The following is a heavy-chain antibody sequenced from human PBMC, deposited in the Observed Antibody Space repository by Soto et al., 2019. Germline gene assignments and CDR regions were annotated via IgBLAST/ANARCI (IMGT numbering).Heavy chain of an antibody. CDR2: ISSSSSTI. V-gene: IGHV3-48*01. D-gene: IGHD6-6*01. CDR3: ARVEQLVPGIVGY. Sequence: GGSLRLSCAASGFTFSSYSMNWVRQAPGKGLEWVSYISSSSSTIYYADSVKGRFTISRDNAKNSLYLQMNSLRAEDTAVYYCARVEQLVPGIVGYWGQGTLVTVSS. CDR1: GFTFSSYS. J-gene: IGHJ4*02.